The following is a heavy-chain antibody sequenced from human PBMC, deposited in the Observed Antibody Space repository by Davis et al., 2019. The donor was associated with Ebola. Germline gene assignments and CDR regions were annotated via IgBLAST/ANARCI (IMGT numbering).Heavy chain of an antibody. CDR1: GYTFTGYY. CDR3: ARASWATVGTRWFDP. Sequence: AASVKVSCKASGYTFTGYYMHWMRQAPGQGLEWMGWINPNSGGTNYAQKFQGRVTMTRDTFTSTAYMELSSLRSEDTAVYYCARASWATVGTRWFDPWGQGTLVTVSS. V-gene: IGHV1-2*02. D-gene: IGHD6-13*01. CDR2: INPNSGGT. J-gene: IGHJ5*02.